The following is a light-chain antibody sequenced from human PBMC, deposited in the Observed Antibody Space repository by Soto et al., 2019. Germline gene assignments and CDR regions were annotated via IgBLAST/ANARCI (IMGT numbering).Light chain of an antibody. CDR1: QGINDY. J-gene: IGKJ1*01. CDR3: LQNNRNPWT. V-gene: IGKV1-17*03. Sequence: VQMTQSPSAMSASVGDRVTIACRASQGINDYLAWVRQRPGKVPQRLIYGASSLQSGVPSRFSGSGSGSEITLTISSLQPEDSATDFCLQNNRNPWTFGQGTKVDI. CDR2: GAS.